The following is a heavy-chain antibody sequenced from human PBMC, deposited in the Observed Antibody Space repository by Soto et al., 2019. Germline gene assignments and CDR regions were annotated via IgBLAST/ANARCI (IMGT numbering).Heavy chain of an antibody. CDR3: ARGGSYFLSPYYGMDV. V-gene: IGHV1-69*13. D-gene: IGHD1-26*01. Sequence: GASVKVSCKAPGGPFGSYAISWVRQAPGQGLEWMGGIIPILGTANYAQKFQGRVTITADESTSTAYMELSSLRSEDTAVYYCARGGSYFLSPYYGMDVWGQGTTVTVSS. CDR2: IIPILGTA. J-gene: IGHJ6*02. CDR1: GGPFGSYA.